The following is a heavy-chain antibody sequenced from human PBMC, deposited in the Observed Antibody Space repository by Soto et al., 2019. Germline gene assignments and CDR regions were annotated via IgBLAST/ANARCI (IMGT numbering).Heavy chain of an antibody. CDR3: VKSRGGNNFDFFD. V-gene: IGHV3-30*18. CDR1: GFTFSSYG. Sequence: GGSLRLSCAASGFTFSSYGMHWVRQAPGKGLEWVAVISYDGRNKYYADSVKGRFTISRDNSNNTLYLQMSSLSADDTAVYYCVKSRGGNNFDFFDWGQGALVTVSS. D-gene: IGHD5-12*01. CDR2: ISYDGRNK. J-gene: IGHJ4*02.